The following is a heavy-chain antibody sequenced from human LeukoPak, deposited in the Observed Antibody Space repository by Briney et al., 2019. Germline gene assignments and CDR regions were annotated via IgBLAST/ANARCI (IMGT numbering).Heavy chain of an antibody. V-gene: IGHV4-59*01. CDR3: ARVGSSGWYYVGAFDI. D-gene: IGHD6-19*01. CDR2: XYYSGST. J-gene: IGHJ3*02. Sequence: YXYYSGSTNYNPSLKGRVTISVDTSKNQFSLKLSSVTAADTAVYYCARVGSSGWYYVGAFDIWGQGTMVTVSS.